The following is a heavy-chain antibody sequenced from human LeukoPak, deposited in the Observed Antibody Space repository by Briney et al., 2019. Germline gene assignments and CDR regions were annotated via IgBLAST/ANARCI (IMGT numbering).Heavy chain of an antibody. CDR3: ARVRGGRSWYYYGMDV. Sequence: GGSLRLSCAASGFTFSNFAMHWVRQAPGKGLEWVAVMSYDGDNEYYADSVKGQFTISRDNSKDRLYLQMNSLRPEDTAMYYCARVRGGRSWYYYGMDVWGRGTTVTVSS. CDR2: MSYDGDNE. V-gene: IGHV3-30-3*01. J-gene: IGHJ6*02. CDR1: GFTFSNFA. D-gene: IGHD3-16*01.